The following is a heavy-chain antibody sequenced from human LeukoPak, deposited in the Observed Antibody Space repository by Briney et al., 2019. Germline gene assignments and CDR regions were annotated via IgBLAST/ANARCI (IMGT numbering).Heavy chain of an antibody. V-gene: IGHV4-34*01. D-gene: IGHD5-18*01. Sequence: SETLSLTCAVYGGSFSGYYWSWIRQPPGKGLVWIGEINHSGSTNYNPSLKSRVTISVDTSKNQFSLKLSSVTAADTAVYYCARHREWIQLWLDAFDIWGQGTMVTVSS. CDR3: ARHREWIQLWLDAFDI. J-gene: IGHJ3*02. CDR1: GGSFSGYY. CDR2: INHSGST.